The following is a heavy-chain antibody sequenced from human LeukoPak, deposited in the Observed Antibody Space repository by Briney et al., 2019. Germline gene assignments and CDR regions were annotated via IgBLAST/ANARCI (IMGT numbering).Heavy chain of an antibody. V-gene: IGHV1-2*02. Sequence: ASVKVSCKASGYTFTVYYMHWARQAPGQGLEWMGWINPNSGGTNYAQKFQGRVTMTRDTSISTAYMELSRLRSDDTAVYYCARETTKGPITMVRGVITYYFDYWGQGTLVTVSS. CDR2: INPNSGGT. CDR1: GYTFTVYY. D-gene: IGHD3-10*01. CDR3: ARETTKGPITMVRGVITYYFDY. J-gene: IGHJ4*02.